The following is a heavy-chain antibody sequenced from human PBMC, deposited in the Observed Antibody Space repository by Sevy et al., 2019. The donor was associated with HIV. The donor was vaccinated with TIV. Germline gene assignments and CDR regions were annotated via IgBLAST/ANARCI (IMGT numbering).Heavy chain of an antibody. CDR1: GFTFSSYA. CDR3: AKLLSYGPGAG. Sequence: GGPLRLSCAASGFTFSSYAMSWVRQAPGKGLEWVSAISGSGGSTYYADSVKGRFTISRDNSKNTLYLQMNSLRAEDTAVYYCAKLLSYGPGAGWGQGTLVTVSS. J-gene: IGHJ4*02. D-gene: IGHD3-10*01. CDR2: ISGSGGST. V-gene: IGHV3-23*01.